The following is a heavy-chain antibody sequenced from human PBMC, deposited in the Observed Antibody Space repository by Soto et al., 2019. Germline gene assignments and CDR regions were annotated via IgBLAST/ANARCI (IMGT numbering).Heavy chain of an antibody. V-gene: IGHV1-69*12. Sequence: QVQLVQSGAEVRQPASSVKVSCKTSGGTFSSYAISWVRQAPGQGLEWMGGIVPIVGKTTYAQKFQGRVTITADEATTTAYMPLSRLRSDDTAVSYCDRVVAIPASPDHWGQGTLVTVSS. CDR3: DRVVAIPASPDH. CDR1: GGTFSSYA. CDR2: IVPIVGKT. D-gene: IGHD2-15*01. J-gene: IGHJ4*02.